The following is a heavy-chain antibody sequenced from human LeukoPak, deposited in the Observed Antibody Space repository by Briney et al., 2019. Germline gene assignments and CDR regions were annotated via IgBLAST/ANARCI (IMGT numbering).Heavy chain of an antibody. CDR2: ISTSSSYI. D-gene: IGHD6-13*01. Sequence: PGGSLRLSCAASGFTFSSYEMNCVRQAPGKGLEWVSSISTSSSYIYYADSVKGRFTISRDNARNSLYLQMNSLRAEDTAVYYCARGAEGIAATDSNFDYWGQGTLVTVSS. J-gene: IGHJ4*02. CDR1: GFTFSSYE. CDR3: ARGAEGIAATDSNFDY. V-gene: IGHV3-21*01.